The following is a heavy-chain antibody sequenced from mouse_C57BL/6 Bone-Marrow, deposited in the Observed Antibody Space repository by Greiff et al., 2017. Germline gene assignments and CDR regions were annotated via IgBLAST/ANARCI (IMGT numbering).Heavy chain of an antibody. CDR2: IDPSDSYT. Sequence: QVQLKQPGAELVMPGASVKLSCKASGYTFISYWMHWVKQRPGQGLEWIGEIDPSDSYTNYNQKFKGKSTLTVDKSSSTAYMQLSSLTSGDSAVYYCARGGDGYYLFAYWGQGTLVTVSA. V-gene: IGHV1-69*01. D-gene: IGHD2-3*01. J-gene: IGHJ3*01. CDR3: ARGGDGYYLFAY. CDR1: GYTFISYW.